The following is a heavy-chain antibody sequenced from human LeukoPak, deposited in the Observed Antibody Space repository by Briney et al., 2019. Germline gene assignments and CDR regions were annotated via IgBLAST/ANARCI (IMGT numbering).Heavy chain of an antibody. CDR1: GDSISYFY. CDR3: AKGDTTWELPHDY. V-gene: IGHV3-23*01. J-gene: IGHJ4*02. D-gene: IGHD1-26*01. CDR2: ISGSGSIT. Sequence: ETLSLTCSVSGDSISYFYWSWVRQAPGKGLEWVSSISGSGSITSYADSVKGRFTISRDNSKNTLYLQMNSLRAEDTAVYYCAKGDTTWELPHDYWGQGTLVTVSS.